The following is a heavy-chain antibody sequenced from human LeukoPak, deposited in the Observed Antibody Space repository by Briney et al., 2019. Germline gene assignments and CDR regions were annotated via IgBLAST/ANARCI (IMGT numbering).Heavy chain of an antibody. Sequence: PGGSLRLSCTASGFTFGDYAMSWFRQAPGKGLEWVGFIRSKAYGGTTEYAASVKGRFTISRDDSKSIAYLQMNSLKTEDTAVYYCTRDSSGWYFYSADGNWCDPWGQGTLVTVSS. V-gene: IGHV3-49*03. CDR2: IRSKAYGGTT. CDR3: TRDSSGWYFYSADGNWCDP. J-gene: IGHJ5*02. CDR1: GFTFGDYA. D-gene: IGHD6-19*01.